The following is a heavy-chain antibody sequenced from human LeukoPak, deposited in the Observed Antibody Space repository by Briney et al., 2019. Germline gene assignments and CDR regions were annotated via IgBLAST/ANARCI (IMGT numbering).Heavy chain of an antibody. CDR3: VREGGRGVAKDAFDI. D-gene: IGHD3-3*01. J-gene: IGHJ3*02. V-gene: IGHV3-11*04. Sequence: GGSLRLSCAASGFTFSDYYMSWIRQAPGKGLEWVSYISSSGSTIYYADSVKGRFTISRDNAKNSLYLQMNSLRAEDTAVYYCVREGGRGVAKDAFDIWGQGTMVTVSS. CDR2: ISSSGSTI. CDR1: GFTFSDYY.